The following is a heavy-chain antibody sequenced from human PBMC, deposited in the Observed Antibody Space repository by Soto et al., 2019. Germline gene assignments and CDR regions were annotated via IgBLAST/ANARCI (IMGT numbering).Heavy chain of an antibody. D-gene: IGHD1-7*01. CDR3: ASGSGITGTTDYYGMDV. CDR1: GGTFSSYA. V-gene: IGHV1-69*13. CDR2: IIPIFGTA. Sequence: GASVKVSCKASGGTFSSYAISWVRQAPGQGLEWMGGIIPIFGTANYAQKFQGRVTITADESTSTAYMELSSLRSEDTAVYYCASGSGITGTTDYYGMDVWGQGTTVTVSS. J-gene: IGHJ6*02.